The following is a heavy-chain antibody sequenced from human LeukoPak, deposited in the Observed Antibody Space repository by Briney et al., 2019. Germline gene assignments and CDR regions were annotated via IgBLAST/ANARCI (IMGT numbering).Heavy chain of an antibody. Sequence: PGGSLRLSCAASGFTFSSYGMHWVRQAPGKGLEWVAVIWYDGSNKYYADSVKGRFTISRDNSKNTLYLQMNSLRAEDTAVYYCAREPSYSRSLDYWGQGTLVTVSS. CDR1: GFTFSSYG. V-gene: IGHV3-33*01. CDR3: AREPSYSRSLDY. CDR2: IWYDGSNK. D-gene: IGHD6-13*01. J-gene: IGHJ4*02.